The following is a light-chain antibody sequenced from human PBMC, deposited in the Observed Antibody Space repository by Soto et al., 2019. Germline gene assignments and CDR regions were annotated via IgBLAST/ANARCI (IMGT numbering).Light chain of an antibody. J-gene: IGKJ1*01. V-gene: IGKV1-5*01. CDR3: QQYNSYPWT. CDR1: QSISRG. CDR2: DAS. Sequence: DIQMTQSPSTLSSSVGDRVTITCRASQSISRGLAWYQQKPGKAPKLLIYDASSLESGVPSRFSGSGSGTEFTLTITSLQPDDFATYYCQQYNSYPWTLGQGTKVDIK.